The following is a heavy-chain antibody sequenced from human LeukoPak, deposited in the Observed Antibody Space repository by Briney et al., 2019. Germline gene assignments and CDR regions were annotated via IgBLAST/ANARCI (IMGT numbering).Heavy chain of an antibody. CDR2: IYPGDCDT. J-gene: IGHJ5*02. CDR1: GYSFTSYW. V-gene: IGHV5-51*01. CDR3: ARSGYCSSTSCYAPTYNWFDP. D-gene: IGHD2-2*03. Sequence: GESLKISCKGSGYSFTSYWIGWVRQMPGKGLEWMGIIYPGDCDTRYSPSFQGQVTISADKSISTAYLQWSSLKASDTAMYYCARSGYCSSTSCYAPTYNWFDPWGQGTLVTVSS.